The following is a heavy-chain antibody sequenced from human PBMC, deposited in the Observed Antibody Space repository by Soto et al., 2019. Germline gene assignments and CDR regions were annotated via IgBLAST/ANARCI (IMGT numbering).Heavy chain of an antibody. CDR1: GYTFTSYA. Sequence: GASVKVSCKASGYTFTSYAMHWVRQAPGQRLEWMGWINAGNGNTKYSQKFQGRVTITRDTSASTAYMELSSLRSEDTAVYYCARDAIPIPSYYYYYYMEVWGKGTTVTVSS. CDR2: INAGNGNT. CDR3: ARDAIPIPSYYYYYYMEV. J-gene: IGHJ6*03. D-gene: IGHD2-21*01. V-gene: IGHV1-3*01.